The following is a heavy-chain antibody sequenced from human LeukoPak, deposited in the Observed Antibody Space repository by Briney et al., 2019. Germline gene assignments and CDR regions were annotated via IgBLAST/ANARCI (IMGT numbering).Heavy chain of an antibody. CDR1: GFTFSSYG. CDR2: IKGDGSST. Sequence: QPGGSLRLSCAASGFTFSSYGMHWVRQAPGKGLVWVARIKGDGSSTIYADSVKGRFTISRDNSKNTLYLQTSSLRAEDTAVYYCARASTTVPNLLDHWGRGTLVTVSS. D-gene: IGHD4-17*01. J-gene: IGHJ4*02. V-gene: IGHV3-74*01. CDR3: ARASTTVPNLLDH.